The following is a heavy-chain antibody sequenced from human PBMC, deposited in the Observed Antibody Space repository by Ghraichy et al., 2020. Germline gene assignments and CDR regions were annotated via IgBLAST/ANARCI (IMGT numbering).Heavy chain of an antibody. CDR3: ARDRDYDILTGYYRGWFDP. CDR2: IIPIFGTA. D-gene: IGHD3-9*01. J-gene: IGHJ5*02. CDR1: GGTFSSYA. V-gene: IGHV1-69*13. Sequence: SVKVSCKASGGTFSSYAISWVRQAPGQGLEWMGGIIPIFGTANYAQKFQGRVTITVDESTSTAYMELSSLRSEDTAVYYCARDRDYDILTGYYRGWFDPWGQGTLVTVSS.